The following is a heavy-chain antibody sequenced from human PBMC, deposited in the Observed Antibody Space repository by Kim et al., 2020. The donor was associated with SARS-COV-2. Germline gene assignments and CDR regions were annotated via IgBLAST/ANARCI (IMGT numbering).Heavy chain of an antibody. D-gene: IGHD3-10*01. V-gene: IGHV4-61*02. CDR1: GGSISSGSYY. Sequence: SETLSLTCTVSGGSISSGSYYWSWIRQPAGKGLEWIGRIYTSGSTNYNPSLKSRVTISVDTSKNQFSLKLSSVTAADTAVYYCASFDYYGSGSFPWGQGTLVTVSS. J-gene: IGHJ4*02. CDR2: IYTSGST. CDR3: ASFDYYGSGSFP.